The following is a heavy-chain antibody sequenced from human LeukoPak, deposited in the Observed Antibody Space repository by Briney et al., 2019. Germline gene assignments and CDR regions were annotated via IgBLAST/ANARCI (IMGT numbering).Heavy chain of an antibody. V-gene: IGHV3-74*01. CDR1: GFTFSNYW. Sequence: GGSLRLSCAASGFTFSNYWMHWVRQAPGKGLVWVSRINSDGSSISYADSVKGRFTISRDNAKNTLYLQMNSLRAEDTAVYYCTRDLGWLQPPDHWGQGTLVTVSS. J-gene: IGHJ4*02. D-gene: IGHD5-24*01. CDR3: TRDLGWLQPPDH. CDR2: INSDGSSI.